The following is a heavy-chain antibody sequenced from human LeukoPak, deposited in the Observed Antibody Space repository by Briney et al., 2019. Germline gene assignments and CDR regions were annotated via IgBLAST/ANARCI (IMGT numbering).Heavy chain of an antibody. Sequence: SGTLSLTCIVSGGTISSYYWSWIRQPAGKGLEWIGQIHTSGSTNYNPSLKSRVAMSVETSKNHSSLELRSVTAADTAVYYCAGRAQTTGWFFDYWGQGALVTVSS. J-gene: IGHJ4*02. CDR1: GGTISSYY. D-gene: IGHD6-19*01. CDR2: IHTSGST. V-gene: IGHV4-4*07. CDR3: AGRAQTTGWFFDY.